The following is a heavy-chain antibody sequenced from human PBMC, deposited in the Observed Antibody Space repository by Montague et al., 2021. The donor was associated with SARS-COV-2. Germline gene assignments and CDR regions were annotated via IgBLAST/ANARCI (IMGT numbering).Heavy chain of an antibody. CDR3: ARDGGTVTTFLGVGYVRGGLNWFDT. V-gene: IGHV4-39*07. J-gene: IGHJ5*01. CDR1: GGSISSSSYY. CDR2: IYYSGST. D-gene: IGHD4-17*01. Sequence: SETLSLTCTVSGGSISSSSYYWGWIRQPPGKGLEWIGSIYYSGSTYYNPSLKSRVTISVDTSKNQFSLKLSSVTAADTAVYYCARDGGTVTTFLGVGYVRGGLNWFDTWGHGTLVTVSS.